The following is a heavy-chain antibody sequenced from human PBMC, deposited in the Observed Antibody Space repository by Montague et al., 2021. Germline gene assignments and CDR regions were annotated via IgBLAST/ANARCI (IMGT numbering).Heavy chain of an antibody. Sequence: SLRLSLSASGFTFSSYTMNWVRQAPGKGLEWVSAISSSSSYIYYADSVKGRFTISRDNAKKSLYLQMTSLRVEDTAVYYCARWGSSWPYLDIWGQGTLVTVSS. CDR2: ISSSSSYI. CDR1: GFTFSSYT. J-gene: IGHJ4*01. V-gene: IGHV3-21*01. CDR3: ARWGSSWPYLDI. D-gene: IGHD6-13*01.